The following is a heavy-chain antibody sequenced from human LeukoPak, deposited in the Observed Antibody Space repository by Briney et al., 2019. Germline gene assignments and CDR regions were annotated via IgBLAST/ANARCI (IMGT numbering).Heavy chain of an antibody. Sequence: SETLSLTCTVSGGSINSYYWSWIRQPPGKGLEWIAYIYYSGSTNYNPSLKSRVTISVDTSKNQFSLKMSSVTAADTAVYYCARGGGNFPYFDYWGQGTLVTVSS. J-gene: IGHJ4*02. CDR1: GGSINSYY. CDR3: ARGGGNFPYFDY. D-gene: IGHD4-23*01. V-gene: IGHV4-59*01. CDR2: IYYSGST.